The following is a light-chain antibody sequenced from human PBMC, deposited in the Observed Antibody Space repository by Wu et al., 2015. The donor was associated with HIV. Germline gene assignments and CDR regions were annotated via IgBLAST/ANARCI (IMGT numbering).Light chain of an antibody. CDR3: QQYVGAPLT. J-gene: IGKJ4*01. V-gene: IGKV3-20*01. CDR2: GAY. Sequence: IVLTQSPGTLSLSPGETATLSCRASQSVRNNYLAWFQQKSGQAPRLLIYGAYSRATGIPDRFSGSGSGTDFTLRISRLEPEDFAVYFCQQYVGAPLTFGGGTKMEIK. CDR1: QSVRNNY.